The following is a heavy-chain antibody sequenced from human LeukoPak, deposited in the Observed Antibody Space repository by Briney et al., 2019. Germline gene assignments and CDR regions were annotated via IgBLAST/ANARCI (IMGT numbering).Heavy chain of an antibody. CDR3: ASVHPDTAIPLDY. CDR2: INHSGST. V-gene: IGHV4-30-4*08. Sequence: PSQTLSLTCTVSGGSISSGDYYWSWIRQPPGKGLEWIGEINHSGSTNYNPSLKSRVTVSVDTSKNQFSLKLSSVTAADTAVYYCASVHPDTAIPLDYWGQGNLVTVSS. CDR1: GGSISSGDYY. J-gene: IGHJ4*02. D-gene: IGHD5-18*01.